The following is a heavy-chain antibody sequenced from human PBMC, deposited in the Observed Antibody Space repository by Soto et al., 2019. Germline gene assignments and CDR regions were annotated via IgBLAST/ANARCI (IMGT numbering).Heavy chain of an antibody. CDR3: ARQGGDFWSGYYIHYYYYYYMDV. CDR2: IYYSGST. CDR1: GGSISSSSYY. Sequence: SETLSLTCTVSGGSISSSSYYWGWIRQPPGKGLEWIGSIYYSGSTYYNPSLKSQVTISVDTSKNQFSLKLSSVTAADTVVYYCARQGGDFWSGYYIHYYYYYYMDVWGKGTTVTVSS. V-gene: IGHV4-39*01. J-gene: IGHJ6*03. D-gene: IGHD3-3*01.